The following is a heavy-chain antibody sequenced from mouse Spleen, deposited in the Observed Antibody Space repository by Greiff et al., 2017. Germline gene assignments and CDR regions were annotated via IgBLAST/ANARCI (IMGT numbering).Heavy chain of an antibody. CDR1: GFTFSDYG. D-gene: IGHD2-1*01. CDR2: ISSGSSTI. Sequence: EVKVVESGGGLVKPGGSLKLSCAASGFTFSDYGMHWVRQAPEKGLEWVAYISSGSSTIYYADTVKGRFTISRDNAKNTLFLQMTSLRSEDTAMYYCARAGNYGNYVWYFDVWGAGTTVTVSS. J-gene: IGHJ1*01. CDR3: ARAGNYGNYVWYFDV. V-gene: IGHV5-17*01.